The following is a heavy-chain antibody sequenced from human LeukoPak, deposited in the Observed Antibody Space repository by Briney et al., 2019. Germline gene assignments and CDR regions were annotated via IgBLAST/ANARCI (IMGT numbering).Heavy chain of an antibody. CDR1: GYTFTSYG. V-gene: IGHV1-18*01. J-gene: IGHJ4*02. CDR3: ARDSMIVVVIDSPLDY. D-gene: IGHD3-22*01. Sequence: ASVKVSCKASGYTFTSYGIRWVRPAPGQGLEWMGWISAYNANTNYAQKLQGRVTMTTDTSTSTAYMELRSLRSDDTAVYYCARDSMIVVVIDSPLDYWGQGTLVTVSS. CDR2: ISAYNANT.